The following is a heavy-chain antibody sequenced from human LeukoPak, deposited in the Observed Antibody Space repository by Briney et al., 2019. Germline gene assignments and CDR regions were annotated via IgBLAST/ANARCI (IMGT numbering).Heavy chain of an antibody. D-gene: IGHD6-19*01. J-gene: IGHJ5*02. CDR2: IYHSGST. Sequence: SETLSLTCAVSGGSISSGGYSWSWIRQPPGKGLEWIGYIYHSGSTYYNPSLKSRVTISVDRSKNQFSLKLSSVTAADTAVYYCARHESEIAVAGTTWNWFDPWGQGTLVTVSS. CDR3: ARHESEIAVAGTTWNWFDP. V-gene: IGHV4-30-2*01. CDR1: GGSISSGGYS.